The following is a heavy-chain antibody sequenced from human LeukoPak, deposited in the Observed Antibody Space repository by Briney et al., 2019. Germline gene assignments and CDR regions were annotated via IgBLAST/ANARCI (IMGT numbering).Heavy chain of an antibody. D-gene: IGHD3-22*01. CDR2: IIPIFGTP. V-gene: IGHV1-69*06. CDR1: GGTFSRDA. J-gene: IGHJ4*02. Sequence: ASVKVSCKASGGTFSRDAISGVRQAPGQGLEWMGRIIPIFGTPNYAQKFQGRVTISADKSTNTAYMEVTSLRSEDTAVYYCARGDYYDSSGLFDYWGQGTLVTVSS. CDR3: ARGDYYDSSGLFDY.